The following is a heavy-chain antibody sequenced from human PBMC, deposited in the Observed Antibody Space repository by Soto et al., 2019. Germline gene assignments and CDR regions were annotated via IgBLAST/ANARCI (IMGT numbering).Heavy chain of an antibody. D-gene: IGHD3-22*01. Sequence: GESLKISCKASGYSFSFYWIGWVRQMPGKGLEWMATMYPDDSDIRYSPSFEAHVTISADKSTSTAFLQWSSLKASDTAMYYCATAYVYDFENSNYYRDALDIWCQGTLVTVSS. CDR2: MYPDDSDI. CDR3: ATAYVYDFENSNYYRDALDI. V-gene: IGHV5-51*01. J-gene: IGHJ3*02. CDR1: GYSFSFYW.